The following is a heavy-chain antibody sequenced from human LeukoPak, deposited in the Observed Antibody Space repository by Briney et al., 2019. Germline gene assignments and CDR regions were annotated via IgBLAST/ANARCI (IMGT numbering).Heavy chain of an antibody. CDR3: ARDPPLYSGYDPGKRNRPGD. D-gene: IGHD5-12*01. V-gene: IGHV1-69*04. CDR1: GGTFSSYA. J-gene: IGHJ4*02. CDR2: IIPILGIA. Sequence: SVKVSCKASGGTFSSYAISWVRQAPGQGLEWMGRIIPILGIANYAQKFQGRVTITADKSTSTAYMELSSLRSEDTAVYYCARDPPLYSGYDPGKRNRPGDWGQGTLVTVSP.